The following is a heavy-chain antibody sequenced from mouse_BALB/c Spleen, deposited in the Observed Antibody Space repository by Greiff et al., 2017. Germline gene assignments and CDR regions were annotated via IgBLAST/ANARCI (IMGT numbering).Heavy chain of an antibody. CDR2: IWAGGST. V-gene: IGHV2-9*02. J-gene: IGHJ3*01. Sequence: VMLVESGPGLVAPSQSLSITCTVSGFSLTSYGVHWVRQPPGKGLEWLGVIWAGGSTNYNSALMSRLSISKDNSKSQVFLKMNSLQTDDTAMYYCASYGNYDGFAYWGQGTLVTVSA. CDR3: ASYGNYDGFAY. D-gene: IGHD2-1*01. CDR1: GFSLTSYG.